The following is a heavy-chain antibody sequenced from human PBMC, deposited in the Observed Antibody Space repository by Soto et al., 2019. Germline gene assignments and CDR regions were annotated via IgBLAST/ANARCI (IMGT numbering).Heavy chain of an antibody. CDR3: SLVCGVVAPRNQLDY. D-gene: IGHD2-15*01. Sequence: TETLSVTYTVSGGSIRRYYWSWIRQPPGQGLEWIGYIYYSGSTNYNPSLKSRVTISVDTSKNQFSLKLSSLTAADTAVYYCSLVCGVVAPRNQLDYSGQGT. V-gene: IGHV4-59*01. J-gene: IGHJ4*02. CDR1: GGSIRRYY. CDR2: IYYSGST.